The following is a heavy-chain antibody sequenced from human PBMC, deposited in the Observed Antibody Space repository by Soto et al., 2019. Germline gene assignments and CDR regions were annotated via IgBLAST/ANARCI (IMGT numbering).Heavy chain of an antibody. V-gene: IGHV3-15*01. CDR1: GFSFNYAW. D-gene: IGHD2-15*01. Sequence: EVQLVESGGGLVNPGESLRLSCVASGFSFNYAWMSWVRQAPGKGLEWLGRIKSKSYGGTTDYTAPVQGRFTISRDDSRNTLYLQMNSLKIDDTAVYYCATMGGGHWGQGTLVTVSS. CDR3: ATMGGGH. CDR2: IKSKSYGGTT. J-gene: IGHJ1*01.